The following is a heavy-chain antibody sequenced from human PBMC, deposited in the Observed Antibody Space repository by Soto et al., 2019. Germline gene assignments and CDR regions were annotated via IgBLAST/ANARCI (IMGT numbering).Heavy chain of an antibody. CDR1: GDTFSSYA. J-gene: IGHJ6*02. CDR3: ARLAYGSGSNIYHYYYGMDV. Sequence: SVKVSCKASGDTFSSYAISWVRQAPGQGLEWMGGIIPIYGTANYAQKFQGRVTITADKSTSTAYMELSSLRSEDTAVYYCARLAYGSGSNIYHYYYGMDVWGQGTTVTVSS. D-gene: IGHD3-10*01. CDR2: IIPIYGTA. V-gene: IGHV1-69*06.